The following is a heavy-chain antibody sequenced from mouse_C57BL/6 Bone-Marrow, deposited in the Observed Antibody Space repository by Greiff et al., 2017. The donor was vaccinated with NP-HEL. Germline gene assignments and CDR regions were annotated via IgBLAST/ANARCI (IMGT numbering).Heavy chain of an antibody. V-gene: IGHV1-42*01. D-gene: IGHD2-4*01. CDR1: GYSFTGYY. CDR2: INPSTGGT. CDR3: ARGGDYPWFAY. Sequence: EVMLVESGPELVKPGASVKISCKASGYSFTGYYMNWVKQSPEKSLEWIGEINPSTGGTTYNQKFKAKATLTVDKSSSTAYMQLKSLTSEDSAVYYCARGGDYPWFAYWGQGTLVTVSA. J-gene: IGHJ3*01.